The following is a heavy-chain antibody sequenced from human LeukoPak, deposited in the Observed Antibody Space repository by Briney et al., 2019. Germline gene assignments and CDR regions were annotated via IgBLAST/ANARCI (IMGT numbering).Heavy chain of an antibody. D-gene: IGHD2-2*01. CDR3: ASNYCSSTSCYFDY. J-gene: IGHJ4*03. V-gene: IGHV3-7*01. CDR2: IKQDGSEK. CDR1: GFTFSSFW. Sequence: GGSLRLSCAASGFTFSSFWMTWVRQAPGKGLEWVANIKQDGSEKYYVDSVKGRFTISRDNAKNSLYLQMNSLRAEDTAVYYCASNYCSSTSCYFDYWGQGTTVTVSS.